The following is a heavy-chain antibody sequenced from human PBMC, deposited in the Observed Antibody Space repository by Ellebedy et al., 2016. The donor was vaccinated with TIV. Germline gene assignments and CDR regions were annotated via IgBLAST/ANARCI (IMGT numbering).Heavy chain of an antibody. Sequence: MPSETLSLTCTVSGGSISSYYWSWIRQPPGKGLEWIGYIYYSGSTNYNPSLKSRVTISVDTSKNQFSLKLSSVTAADTAVYYCAGGGGGSYLDYWGQGTLVTVSS. D-gene: IGHD1-26*01. CDR3: AGGGGGSYLDY. CDR1: GGSISSYY. V-gene: IGHV4-59*01. J-gene: IGHJ4*02. CDR2: IYYSGST.